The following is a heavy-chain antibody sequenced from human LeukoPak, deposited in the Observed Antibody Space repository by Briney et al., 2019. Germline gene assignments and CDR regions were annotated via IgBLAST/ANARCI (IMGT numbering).Heavy chain of an antibody. CDR3: ARGQYSGRGGYFDY. D-gene: IGHD3-10*01. Sequence: RGSLRLSCTASGFTFSTYGISWVRQAPGKGLEWVSTISGSGGRTFYGDSVKGRFTISRDNSNNTLYLQMNSLRAEDTAVYYCARGQYSGRGGYFDYWGQGTLVTVSS. CDR1: GFTFSTYG. CDR2: ISGSGGRT. J-gene: IGHJ4*02. V-gene: IGHV3-23*01.